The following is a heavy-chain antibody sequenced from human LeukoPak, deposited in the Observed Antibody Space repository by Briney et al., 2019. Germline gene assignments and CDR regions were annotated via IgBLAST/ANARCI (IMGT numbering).Heavy chain of an antibody. D-gene: IGHD2-21*01. CDR2: IYYSGST. CDR3: VSAYCGAISWLDVFDV. CDR1: SVTLSFDKYY. J-gene: IGHJ3*01. Sequence: SETLSLTCTVSSVTLSFDKYYWTWIRQRPGKGLEWIGHIYYSGSTSFNPSLKSRVSMSMNTSKSQFSLKLTSVTDSNTAVYYCVSAYCGAISWLDVFDVWGQGTVVTVSS. V-gene: IGHV4-31*03.